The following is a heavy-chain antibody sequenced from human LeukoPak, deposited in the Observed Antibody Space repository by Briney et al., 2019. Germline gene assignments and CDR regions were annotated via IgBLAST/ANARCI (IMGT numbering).Heavy chain of an antibody. V-gene: IGHV3-13*01. D-gene: IGHD6-19*01. J-gene: IGHJ3*02. Sequence: PGGSLRLSCAASGFTFSSYDMHWVRQATGKGLEWVSAIGTAGDTYYPGSVKGRFTISRENAKNSLYLQMNSLRAGDTAVYYCARAPGYSGGWYGPVEAFDIWGQGTMVTVSS. CDR2: IGTAGDT. CDR3: ARAPGYSGGWYGPVEAFDI. CDR1: GFTFSSYD.